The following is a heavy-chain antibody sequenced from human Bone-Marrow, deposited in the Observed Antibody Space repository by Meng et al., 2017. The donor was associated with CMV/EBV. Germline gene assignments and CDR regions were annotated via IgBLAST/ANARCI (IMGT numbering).Heavy chain of an antibody. D-gene: IGHD3-3*01. J-gene: IGHJ4*02. CDR2: ISSNGGST. CDR3: ARGAYYDFWSGYYYTPNDY. CDR1: GFTFSSYA. Sequence: GDSLKISCAASGFTFSSYAMHWVRQAPGKGLEYVSAISSNGGSTYYADSVKGRFTISRDNSNNTLYLQMGSLRAEDMAVDYCARGAYYDFWSGYYYTPNDYCGEATLATSSS. V-gene: IGHV3-64*02.